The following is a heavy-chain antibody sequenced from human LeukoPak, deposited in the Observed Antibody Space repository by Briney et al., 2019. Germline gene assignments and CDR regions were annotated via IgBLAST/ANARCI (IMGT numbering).Heavy chain of an antibody. CDR1: GYTFTSYD. V-gene: IGHV1-8*01. CDR2: MNPNRGNT. CDR3: ARAYYDILTGPTAIDI. J-gene: IGHJ3*02. D-gene: IGHD3-9*01. Sequence: ASVKVSCKASGYTFTSYDINWVRQATGQGLEWVGWMNPNRGNTGYAQKFQGRVTMTRNTSISTGYMELSSLRSEDTAVYYCARAYYDILTGPTAIDIWGQGTMVTVSS.